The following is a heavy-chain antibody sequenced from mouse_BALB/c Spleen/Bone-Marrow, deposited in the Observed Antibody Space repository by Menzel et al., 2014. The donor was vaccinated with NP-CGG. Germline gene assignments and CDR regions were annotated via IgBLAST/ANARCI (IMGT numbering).Heavy chain of an antibody. J-gene: IGHJ4*01. CDR3: AREGYYYGSSTYYAMDY. D-gene: IGHD1-1*01. Sequence: VQLQQSGAELARPGASVKLSCKASGYTFTSYWMQWVKQRPGQGLEWIGAIYPGDGDTRYTQKFKGKATLTADKSSSTAYMQLSSLASEDSAVYYCAREGYYYGSSTYYAMDYWGQGTSVTVSS. V-gene: IGHV1-87*01. CDR2: IYPGDGDT. CDR1: GYTFTSYW.